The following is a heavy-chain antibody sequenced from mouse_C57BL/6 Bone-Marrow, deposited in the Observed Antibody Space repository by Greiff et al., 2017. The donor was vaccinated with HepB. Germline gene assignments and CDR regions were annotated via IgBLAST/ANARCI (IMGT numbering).Heavy chain of an antibody. V-gene: IGHV3-6*01. Sequence: EESGPGLVKPSQSLSLTCSVTGYSITSGYYWNWIRQFPGNKLEWMGYISYDGSNNYNPSLKNRISITRDTSQNQFFLKLNSVTTEDTATYYCARGGYDGYYLFAYWGQGTLVTVSA. J-gene: IGHJ3*01. D-gene: IGHD2-3*01. CDR2: ISYDGSN. CDR3: ARGGYDGYYLFAY. CDR1: GYSITSGYY.